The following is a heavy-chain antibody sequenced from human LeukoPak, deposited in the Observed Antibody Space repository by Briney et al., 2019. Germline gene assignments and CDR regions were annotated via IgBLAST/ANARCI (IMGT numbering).Heavy chain of an antibody. Sequence: PSETLSLTCTVSGVSIGSGDYYWGWIRQPPGKGLEWIGTIYYSGSTYYNTSLKSRVTIFVDMSNNLFSLKLNSVTAADTAVYYCARHDYGDYGPFDCWGQGALVTVSS. D-gene: IGHD4-17*01. V-gene: IGHV4-39*01. J-gene: IGHJ4*02. CDR3: ARHDYGDYGPFDC. CDR1: GVSIGSGDYY. CDR2: IYYSGST.